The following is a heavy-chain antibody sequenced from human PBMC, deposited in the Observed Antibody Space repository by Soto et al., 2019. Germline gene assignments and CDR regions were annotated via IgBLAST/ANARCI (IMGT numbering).Heavy chain of an antibody. D-gene: IGHD6-13*01. Sequence: QLQLQESGPGLVKPSETPSLTCTVSGGSISSSSYYWGWIRQPPGKGLEWIGSIYYSGSTYYNPSLKSRVTISVDTSKNQFSLKLSSVTAADTAVYYCARHRVAAATPNFDYWGQGTLVTVSS. CDR3: ARHRVAAATPNFDY. V-gene: IGHV4-39*01. CDR2: IYYSGST. CDR1: GGSISSSSYY. J-gene: IGHJ4*02.